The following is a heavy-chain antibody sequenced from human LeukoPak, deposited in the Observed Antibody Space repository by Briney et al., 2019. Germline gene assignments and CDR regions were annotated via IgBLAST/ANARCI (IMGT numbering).Heavy chain of an antibody. CDR1: GFTFSSYG. CDR3: AKDSGWILFMD. CDR2: ISGSADIT. V-gene: IGHV3-23*01. J-gene: IGHJ4*02. Sequence: GGSLRLSCAASGFTFSSYGMNWVRQAPGKGLEWVSGISGSADITYYADSVKGRFTISRDNSKNTLYLQVNSLRAEDTAVYYCAKDSGWILFMDWGQGAVVTVSS. D-gene: IGHD2/OR15-2a*01.